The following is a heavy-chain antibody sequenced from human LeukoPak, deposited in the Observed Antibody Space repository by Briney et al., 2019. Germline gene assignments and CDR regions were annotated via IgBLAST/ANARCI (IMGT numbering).Heavy chain of an antibody. CDR1: GFTFRDYG. Sequence: GGSLRLSCAASGFTFRDYGMQWVRQAPGKGLECLAVIWSGGYIADYAESVRGRFTISRDDSKNTVHLQMNSLRAEDTAMYFCTRVRMAGTWTDNWGQGTLVTVSS. J-gene: IGHJ4*02. D-gene: IGHD6-19*01. CDR3: TRVRMAGTWTDN. CDR2: IWSGGYIA. V-gene: IGHV3-33*03.